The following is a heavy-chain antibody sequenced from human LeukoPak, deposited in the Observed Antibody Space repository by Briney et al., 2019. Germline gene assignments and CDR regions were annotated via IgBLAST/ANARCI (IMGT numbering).Heavy chain of an antibody. V-gene: IGHV1-2*02. Sequence: ASVKVSCKASGYTFSSYGISWVRQAPGQGLEWVGWIYPNSGGTNYAQNFQGRVTMTRDTSISTAYMGLSRLRSDDTAVYFCARGRSDYYLDSWGQGTLVTVSS. CDR1: GYTFSSYG. CDR3: ARGRSDYYLDS. D-gene: IGHD3-10*01. J-gene: IGHJ4*02. CDR2: IYPNSGGT.